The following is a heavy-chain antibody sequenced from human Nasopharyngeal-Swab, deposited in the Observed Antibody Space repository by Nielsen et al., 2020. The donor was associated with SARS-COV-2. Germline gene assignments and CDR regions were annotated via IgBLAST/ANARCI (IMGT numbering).Heavy chain of an antibody. D-gene: IGHD3-16*01. Sequence: SQTPSLTCAISGDSVSNDRVAWNWIRQSPSRGLEWLGRKYYRSEWYNDYAVPVKSRITIKPDPSTNQFSLQLNSVTPEDTAVYYCARDEGAHNSWGQGTLVTVSS. J-gene: IGHJ4*02. CDR1: GDSVSNDRVA. CDR2: KYYRSEWYN. CDR3: ARDEGAHNS. V-gene: IGHV6-1*01.